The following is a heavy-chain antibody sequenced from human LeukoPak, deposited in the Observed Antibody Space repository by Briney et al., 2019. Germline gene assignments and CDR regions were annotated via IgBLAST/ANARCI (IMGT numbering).Heavy chain of an antibody. CDR2: TYYRSKWYN. J-gene: IGHJ5*02. Sequence: SQTLSLTCTISGDSVSSNSAAWNWIRQSPSRGLEWLGRTYYRSKWYNDYAVSVKSLITINPDTSKNQFSLQVNSVAPEDTAVYYRARIAYYISPSWGQGTLVTVSS. D-gene: IGHD3-10*01. V-gene: IGHV6-1*01. CDR1: GDSVSSNSAA. CDR3: ARIAYYISPS.